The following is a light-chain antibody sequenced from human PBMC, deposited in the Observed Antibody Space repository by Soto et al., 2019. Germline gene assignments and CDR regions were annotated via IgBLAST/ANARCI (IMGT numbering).Light chain of an antibody. Sequence: AIRMTQSPSSFSASTGDRVTITCRASQDISSYLAWYQQKPGKAPKLLIYGASTLQTGVPSRFSGSGSETDFTLTVSCLQSEDFATYYCQQYYSYPLTFGGGTEVEIK. CDR2: GAS. CDR1: QDISSY. V-gene: IGKV1-8*01. J-gene: IGKJ4*01. CDR3: QQYYSYPLT.